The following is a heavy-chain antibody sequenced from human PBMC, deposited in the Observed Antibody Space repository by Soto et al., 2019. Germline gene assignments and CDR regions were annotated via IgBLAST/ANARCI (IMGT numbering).Heavy chain of an antibody. CDR2: ISYSGST. Sequence: SETLSLTCTISGGSTSSYYWSWIRQPPGKGLEWIGYISYSGSTYFNPSLKSRVTISVDTSKNQFSLKLSSLTAADTAVYYCAGGFLAATGNGWFDPWGQGTLVTVAS. CDR1: GGSTSSYY. J-gene: IGHJ5*02. V-gene: IGHV4-59*08. D-gene: IGHD6-13*01. CDR3: AGGFLAATGNGWFDP.